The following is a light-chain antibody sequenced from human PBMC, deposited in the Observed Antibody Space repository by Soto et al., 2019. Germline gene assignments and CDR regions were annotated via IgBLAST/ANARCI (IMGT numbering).Light chain of an antibody. CDR3: QQSYSTPWG. Sequence: DIQMTQPPSSLSASVGDRVTITCRASQSISSYLNWYQQKPGKAPKLLIYAASSLQSGVPSRFSGSGSGTDFTLTISSLQPEDFATYYCQQSYSTPWGFGQGTKVEIK. CDR1: QSISSY. V-gene: IGKV1-39*01. CDR2: AAS. J-gene: IGKJ1*01.